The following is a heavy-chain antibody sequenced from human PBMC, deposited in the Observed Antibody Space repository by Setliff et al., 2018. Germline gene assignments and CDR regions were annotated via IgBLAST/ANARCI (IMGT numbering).Heavy chain of an antibody. CDR1: GGSFSDYY. V-gene: IGHV4-34*01. Sequence: SETLSLTCAAHGGSFSDYYWTWIRQPPGKGLEWIGEINHSGSTKYSPSLESRVTMSVDPSKNQFSLNLRSVTAADTAVYYCTRGGERYHTANWGQGLLVTVSS. J-gene: IGHJ4*02. D-gene: IGHD2-2*01. CDR3: TRGGERYHTAN. CDR2: INHSGST.